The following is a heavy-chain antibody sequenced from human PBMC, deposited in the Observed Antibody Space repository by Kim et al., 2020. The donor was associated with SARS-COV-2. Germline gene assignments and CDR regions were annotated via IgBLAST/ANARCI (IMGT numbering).Heavy chain of an antibody. CDR3: ARHLFPSTAMATTTHRVGAGFDY. J-gene: IGHJ4*02. CDR1: GYSFTSYW. V-gene: IGHV5-10-1*01. CDR2: IDPSDSYT. D-gene: IGHD5-18*01. Sequence: GESLKISCKGSGYSFTSYWISWVRQMPGKGLEWMGRIDPSDSYTNYSPSFQGHVTISADKSISTAYLQWSSLKASDTAMYYCARHLFPSTAMATTTHRVGAGFDYWGQGTLVTVSS.